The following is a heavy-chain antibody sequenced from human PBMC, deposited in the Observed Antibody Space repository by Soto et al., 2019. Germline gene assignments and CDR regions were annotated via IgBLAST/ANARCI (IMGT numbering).Heavy chain of an antibody. J-gene: IGHJ5*01. D-gene: IGHD3-10*01. V-gene: IGHV1-24*01. CDR2: FDPEDGET. CDR1: GYTLTELS. CDR3: ATAKITMVRGGPRINWSDS. Sequence: GASVKVSCKVSGYTLTELSMHWVRQAPGKGLEWMGGFDPEDGETIYAQKFQGRVTMTEDTSTDTAYMELSSLRSEDTAVYYCATAKITMVRGGPRINWSDSPGQGPLVTVSS.